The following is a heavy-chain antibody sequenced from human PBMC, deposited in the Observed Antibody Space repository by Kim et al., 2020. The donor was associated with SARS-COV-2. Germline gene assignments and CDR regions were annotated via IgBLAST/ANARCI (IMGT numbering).Heavy chain of an antibody. J-gene: IGHJ5*02. CDR2: IDYSGST. D-gene: IGHD2-2*01. CDR1: GGSISSSSYY. Sequence: SETLSLTCTVSGGSISSSSYYWGWIRQPPGKGLEWIGSIDYSGSTYYNPSLKSRVTISVDTSKNQFSLQLSSVTAADTAVYYCARAGTGQLLFSLFPNWFDPWGQGTLLTVSS. CDR3: ARAGTGQLLFSLFPNWFDP. V-gene: IGHV4-39*01.